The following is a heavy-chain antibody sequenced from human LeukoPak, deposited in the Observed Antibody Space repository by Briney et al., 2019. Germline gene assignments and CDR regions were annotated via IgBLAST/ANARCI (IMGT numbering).Heavy chain of an antibody. CDR2: INHSGST. V-gene: IGHV4-34*01. Sequence: SETLSLTCAVYGGSFSGYYWSWIRQPPGKGLEWIGEINHSGSTNYNPSLKSRVTISVDTSKNQFSLKLSSVTAADTAVYYCASLGSGSYRWYYYYMGVWGKGTTVTISS. J-gene: IGHJ6*03. CDR1: GGSFSGYY. D-gene: IGHD3-10*01. CDR3: ASLGSGSYRWYYYYMGV.